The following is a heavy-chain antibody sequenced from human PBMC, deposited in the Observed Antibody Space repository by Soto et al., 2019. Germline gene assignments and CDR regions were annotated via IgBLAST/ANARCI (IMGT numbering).Heavy chain of an antibody. CDR1: GFTFSSYW. V-gene: IGHV3-7*01. CDR2: INPDGSAK. J-gene: IGHJ1*01. Sequence: EVQLVESGGGLVQPGGSLRLSCAASGFTFSSYWMTWLRQAPGKGLEWVANINPDGSAKYYVDSVKGRFTISRDNAKNSLYLQMTSLRVEDTAVYYCAPPPTGNVYFNHWGQGALVTVSS. CDR3: APPPTGNVYFNH. D-gene: IGHD2-8*02.